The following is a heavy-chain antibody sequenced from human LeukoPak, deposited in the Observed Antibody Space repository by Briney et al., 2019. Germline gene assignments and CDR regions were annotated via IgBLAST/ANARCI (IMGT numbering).Heavy chain of an antibody. J-gene: IGHJ6*02. CDR1: GYSFTSYW. Sequence: GESLQISCQGSGYSFTSYWIGWVRQMPGKGLEWMGIIYPGDSDTRYSPSFQGQVTISADKSISTAYLQWSSLKASDTAMYYCARSQYDFWSGYLHYGMDVWGQGTTVTVSS. V-gene: IGHV5-51*01. D-gene: IGHD3-3*01. CDR2: IYPGDSDT. CDR3: ARSQYDFWSGYLHYGMDV.